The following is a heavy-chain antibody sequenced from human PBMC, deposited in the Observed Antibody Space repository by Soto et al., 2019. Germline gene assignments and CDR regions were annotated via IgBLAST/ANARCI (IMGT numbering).Heavy chain of an antibody. CDR2: IYYSGST. D-gene: IGHD2-2*01. V-gene: IGHV4-59*01. Sequence: SETLSLTCTVSGGSISSYYWSWIRQPPGKGLEWIGYIYYSGSTNYNPSLKSRVTISVDTSKNQFSLKLSSVTAADTAVYYCARAKNVVRYQRHYYYGMDVWGQGTTVTVSS. CDR1: GGSISSYY. CDR3: ARAKNVVRYQRHYYYGMDV. J-gene: IGHJ6*02.